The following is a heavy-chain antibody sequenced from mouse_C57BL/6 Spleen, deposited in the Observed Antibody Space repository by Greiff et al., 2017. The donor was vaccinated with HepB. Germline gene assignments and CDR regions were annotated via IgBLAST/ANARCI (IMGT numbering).Heavy chain of an antibody. CDR2: IYPGSGST. V-gene: IGHV1-55*01. CDR1: GYTFTSYW. Sequence: QVQLQQPGAELVKPGASVKMSCKASGYTFTSYWITWVKQRPGQGLEWIGDIYPGSGSTNYNEKFKSKATLTVDTSSSTAYMQLSSLTSEDSAVYYCASAEYYSSSEVYYYAMDYWGQGTSVTVSS. D-gene: IGHD1-1*01. J-gene: IGHJ4*01. CDR3: ASAEYYSSSEVYYYAMDY.